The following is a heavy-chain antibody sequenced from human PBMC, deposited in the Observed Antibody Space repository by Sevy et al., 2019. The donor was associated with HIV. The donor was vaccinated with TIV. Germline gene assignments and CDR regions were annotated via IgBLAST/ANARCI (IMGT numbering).Heavy chain of an antibody. V-gene: IGHV3-33*01. Sequence: GGSLRLSCAASGFTFSSYGMHWVRQAPGKGLEWVAVIWYDGSNKYYADSVKGRFTISRDNSKNTLYLQMNSLRAEHTAVYYCARAIFRQGKRPGAFDIWGQGTMVTVSS. CDR2: IWYDGSNK. J-gene: IGHJ3*02. CDR1: GFTFSSYG. D-gene: IGHD3-3*01. CDR3: ARAIFRQGKRPGAFDI.